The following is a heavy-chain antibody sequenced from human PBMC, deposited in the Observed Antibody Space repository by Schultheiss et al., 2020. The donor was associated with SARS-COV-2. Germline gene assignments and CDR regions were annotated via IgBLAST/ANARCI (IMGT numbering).Heavy chain of an antibody. V-gene: IGHV4-59*08. J-gene: IGHJ6*02. D-gene: IGHD5-18*01. Sequence: SETLSLTCTVSGGSISSYYWSWIRQPPGKGLEWIGYIYYSGSTNYNPSLKSRVTMSVDTSKNQFSLKLSSVTAADTAVYYCARVSGYSYGYPYYYYYGMVVWGQGTTVTVSS. CDR2: IYYSGST. CDR1: GGSISSYY. CDR3: ARVSGYSYGYPYYYYYGMVV.